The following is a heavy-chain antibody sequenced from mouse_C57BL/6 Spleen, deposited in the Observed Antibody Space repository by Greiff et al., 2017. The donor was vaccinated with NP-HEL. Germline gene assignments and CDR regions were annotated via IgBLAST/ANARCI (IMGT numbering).Heavy chain of an antibody. CDR1: GYSITSGYY. Sequence: VQLKESGPGLVKPSQSLSLTCSVTGYSITSGYYWNWIRQFPGNKLEWMGYISYDGSNNYNPSLKNRISITRDTSKNQFFLKLNSVTTEDTATYYCASDYYGGYFDVWGTGTTVTVSS. CDR3: ASDYYGGYFDV. J-gene: IGHJ1*03. V-gene: IGHV3-6*01. CDR2: ISYDGSN. D-gene: IGHD1-1*01.